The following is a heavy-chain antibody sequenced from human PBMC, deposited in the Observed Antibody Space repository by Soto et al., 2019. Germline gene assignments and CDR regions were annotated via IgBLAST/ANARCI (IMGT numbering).Heavy chain of an antibody. CDR1: GFTFNNYA. D-gene: IGHD6-13*01. CDR3: AKVTIEVPAPGTAV. V-gene: IGHV3-23*01. CDR2: ISYSGDRT. Sequence: VQLLESGGRLVQPGGSLRLSCAASGFTFNNYAMSWVRQAPGKGLEWVSAISYSGDRTFYADSAKGRFTISRDNSKNTLYLEMKILRAEDTAIYYCAKVTIEVPAPGTAVWGQGTTVTVSS. J-gene: IGHJ6*01.